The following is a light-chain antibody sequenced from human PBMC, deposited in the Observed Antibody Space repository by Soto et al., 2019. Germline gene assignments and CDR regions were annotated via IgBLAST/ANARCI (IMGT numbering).Light chain of an antibody. J-gene: IGKJ1*01. CDR3: QQYNYFPAT. V-gene: IGKV1-5*02. CDR2: DAS. CDR1: QSVSTR. Sequence: DIQMTQSPSSLSASVGDRVTIICRASQSVSTRLAWYQQKPGKAPKVLIYDASSWAGGVPSRFTGSGSGTEFTLTINSLQPDDFATYYCQQYNYFPATFGQGTKVEI.